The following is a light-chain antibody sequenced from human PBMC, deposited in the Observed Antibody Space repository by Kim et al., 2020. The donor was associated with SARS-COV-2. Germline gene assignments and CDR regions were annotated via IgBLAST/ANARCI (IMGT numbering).Light chain of an antibody. V-gene: IGLV3-1*01. J-gene: IGLJ1*01. CDR1: KLGDKY. Sequence: SYELTQPPSVSVSPGQTASITCSGDKLGDKYACWYQQKPGQSPVLVIYQDSKRPSGIPERFSGSNSGNTATLTISGTQAMDEADHYCQALGVFGTGTKVTVL. CDR3: QALGV. CDR2: QDS.